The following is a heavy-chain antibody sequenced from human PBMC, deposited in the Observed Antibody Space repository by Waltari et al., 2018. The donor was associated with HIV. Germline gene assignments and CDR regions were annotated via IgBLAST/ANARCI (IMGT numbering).Heavy chain of an antibody. V-gene: IGHV3-30*03. D-gene: IGHD3-16*01. CDR3: STLGGGLQLAY. CDR2: ISCDGSNK. J-gene: IGHJ4*02. Sequence: QVQLVESGGGVVQPGRSLRLSCAASGFTFSTYDMHWVRQAPGKGMEWVAVISCDGSNKSYADSVKSRFTISRDNSKNTLYLRINSLRDEDTAVYYCSTLGGGLQLAYWGQGTLVTVSS. CDR1: GFTFSTYD.